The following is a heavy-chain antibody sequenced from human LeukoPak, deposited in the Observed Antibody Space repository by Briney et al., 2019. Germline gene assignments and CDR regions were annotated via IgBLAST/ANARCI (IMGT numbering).Heavy chain of an antibody. Sequence: PSETLSLTCTVSGGSISSYYWSWIRQPPGKGLEWIGYIYYSGSTNYNPSLKSRVTISVDTSKNQFSLKLSSVTAADTAVYYCARTYDFWSGYYSSHWFDPWGQGTLVTVSS. CDR3: ARTYDFWSGYYSSHWFDP. J-gene: IGHJ5*02. CDR1: GGSISSYY. D-gene: IGHD3-3*01. CDR2: IYYSGST. V-gene: IGHV4-59*12.